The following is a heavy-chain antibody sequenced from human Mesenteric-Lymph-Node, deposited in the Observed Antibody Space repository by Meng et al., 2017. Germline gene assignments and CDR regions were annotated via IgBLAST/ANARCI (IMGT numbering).Heavy chain of an antibody. CDR3: ARGASPPYFDS. V-gene: IGHV7-4-1*02. CDR2: ITTSTGKG. Sequence: QVHLEQSGSELKKPGVSVKVSCQASGYMFTAYALHWVRQAPGQGLEWMGRITTSTGKGTYAQAFTGRFVFSLDTSVSTAYLQISSLKAEDTAVYFCARGASPPYFDSWGQGTLVTVSS. CDR1: GYMFTAYA. J-gene: IGHJ4*02.